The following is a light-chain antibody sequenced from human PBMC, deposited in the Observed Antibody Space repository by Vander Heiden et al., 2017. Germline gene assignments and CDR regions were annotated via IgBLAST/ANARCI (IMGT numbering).Light chain of an antibody. CDR2: KDS. Sequence: SYELTQPPSVQVSPGQTARITCSGDALPKQYAYWYQQKPGQAPVLVIDKDSERPSGIPERFAGSSSGTKVTLTISGVQAEEEADDDCQSEDSSGTYVVFGGGTKLTVL. J-gene: IGLJ2*01. CDR1: ALPKQY. CDR3: QSEDSSGTYVV. V-gene: IGLV3-25*02.